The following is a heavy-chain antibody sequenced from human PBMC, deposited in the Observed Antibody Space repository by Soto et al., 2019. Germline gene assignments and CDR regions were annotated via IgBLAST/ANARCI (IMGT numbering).Heavy chain of an antibody. D-gene: IGHD6-6*01. CDR2: ISGSGGST. J-gene: IGHJ4*02. Sequence: EVQLLESGGDLVQPGGSLRLSCAASGFTFSSYAMTWVRQAPGKGLEWVSGISGSGGSTYYADSVKGRFTISRDNSQNTLYLHMNSLRAEDTAVYYCAKGSGSSSSPLDYWGQGTLVTVSS. CDR3: AKGSGSSSSPLDY. CDR1: GFTFSSYA. V-gene: IGHV3-23*01.